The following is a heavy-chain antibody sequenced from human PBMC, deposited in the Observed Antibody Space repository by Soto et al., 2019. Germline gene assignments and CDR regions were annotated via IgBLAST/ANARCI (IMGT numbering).Heavy chain of an antibody. CDR1: AYRFTKNF. V-gene: IGHV5-51*01. D-gene: IGHD5-18*01. J-gene: IGHJ4*02. Sequence: GESLTISCQCSAYRFTKNFIALMRPLPGRGLEWMGIIYPGDSDIKYSPSFQGQVTISADKSISTAYLQWSSLKASDTALYYGPTLGYLDGDPAHDYWGKET. CDR3: PTLGYLDGDPAHDY. CDR2: IYPGDSDI.